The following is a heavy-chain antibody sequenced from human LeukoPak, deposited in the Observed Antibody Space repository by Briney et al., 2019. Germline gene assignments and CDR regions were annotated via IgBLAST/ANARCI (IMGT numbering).Heavy chain of an antibody. CDR1: GYTFTSYA. CDR3: ARVDYERNWFDP. CDR2: INAGNGNT. J-gene: IGHJ5*02. V-gene: IGHV1-3*01. Sequence: ASVKVSCKASGYTFTSYAMHWVRQAPGQRLEWMGWINAGNGNTKYSQKFQGRVTTTRDTSASTAYMELSSLRSEDTAVYYCARVDYERNWFDPWGQGTLVTVSS. D-gene: IGHD4-17*01.